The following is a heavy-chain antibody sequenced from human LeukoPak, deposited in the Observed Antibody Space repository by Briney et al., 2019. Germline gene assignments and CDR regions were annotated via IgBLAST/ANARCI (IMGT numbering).Heavy chain of an antibody. J-gene: IGHJ4*02. V-gene: IGHV3-48*03. CDR1: GFTFSSYE. D-gene: IGHD2-15*01. Sequence: GGSLRLSCAASGFTFSSYEMNWVRQAPGKGLEWVSYISSSGSTIYYADSVKGRFTISRDNAKNSLYLQMNSLRTEDTAVYYCARSRYCSGGSCYQYLDYWGQGTLVTVSS. CDR2: ISSSGSTI. CDR3: ARSRYCSGGSCYQYLDY.